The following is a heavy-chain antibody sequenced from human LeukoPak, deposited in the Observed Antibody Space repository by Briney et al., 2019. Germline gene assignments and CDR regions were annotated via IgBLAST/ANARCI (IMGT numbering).Heavy chain of an antibody. CDR3: ARGHYDFWSGYYFDY. CDR1: GASISSYY. Sequence: SETLSLTCTVSGASISSYYWSWIRQPPGKGLEWIGYIFHSGSTNYNPSLKSRVTISVDTSKNQLSLKLSSVTAADTAVYYCARGHYDFWSGYYFDYWGQGTLVTVSS. V-gene: IGHV4-59*01. J-gene: IGHJ4*02. CDR2: IFHSGST. D-gene: IGHD3-3*01.